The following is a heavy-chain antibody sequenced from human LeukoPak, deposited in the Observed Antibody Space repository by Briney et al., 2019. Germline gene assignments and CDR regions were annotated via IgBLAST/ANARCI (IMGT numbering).Heavy chain of an antibody. J-gene: IGHJ1*01. CDR2: ISGSGGST. CDR3: AKDHSRFLPVIPLTTGAYFQH. Sequence: GGSLRLSCAASGFTFSSYAMSWVRQAPGKGLEWVSAISGSGGSTYYADSVKGRFTISRDNSKNTLYLQMNSLRAEDTAVYYCAKDHSRFLPVIPLTTGAYFQHWGQGTLVTVSS. V-gene: IGHV3-23*01. D-gene: IGHD4-11*01. CDR1: GFTFSSYA.